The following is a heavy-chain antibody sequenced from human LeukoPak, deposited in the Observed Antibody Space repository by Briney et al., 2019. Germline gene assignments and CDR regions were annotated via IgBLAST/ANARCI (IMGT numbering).Heavy chain of an antibody. CDR3: ATLGYCSGGSCYDY. Sequence: GGSLRLSCAASGFTFSDYYMSWIRQAPGKGLEWVSYISSSGSTIYYADSVKGRFTIPRDNAKNTLYLQMNSLRAEDTAVYYCATLGYCSGGSCYDYWGQGTLVTVSS. CDR2: ISSSGSTI. D-gene: IGHD2-15*01. J-gene: IGHJ4*02. V-gene: IGHV3-11*04. CDR1: GFTFSDYY.